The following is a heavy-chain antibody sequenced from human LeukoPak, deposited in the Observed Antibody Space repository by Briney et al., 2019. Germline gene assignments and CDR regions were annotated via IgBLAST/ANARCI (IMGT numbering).Heavy chain of an antibody. CDR3: ASLSGSYYTYYYYMDV. CDR1: GGSISSSSYC. V-gene: IGHV4-39*01. Sequence: PSETLSLTCTVSGGSISSSSYCWGWIRQPPGKGLEWIGSIYYSGSTYYNPSLKSRVTISVDTSKNQFSLKLSSVTAADTAVYYCASLSGSYYTYYYYMDVWGKGTTVTVSS. J-gene: IGHJ6*03. D-gene: IGHD1-26*01. CDR2: IYYSGST.